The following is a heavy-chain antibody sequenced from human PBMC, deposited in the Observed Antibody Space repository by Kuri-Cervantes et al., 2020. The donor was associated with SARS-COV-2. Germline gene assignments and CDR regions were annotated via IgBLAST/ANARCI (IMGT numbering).Heavy chain of an antibody. CDR3: AKDPGFRELLYYFDY. Sequence: GGSLRLSCAASGFTFSSYAMGWVRQAPGKGLEWVSAISGSGGSTYYADSVKGRFTISRDNSKNTLYLQMNSLRAEDTAVYYCAKDPGFRELLYYFDYWGQGTLVTVSS. V-gene: IGHV3-23*01. J-gene: IGHJ4*02. D-gene: IGHD3-10*01. CDR2: ISGSGGST. CDR1: GFTFSSYA.